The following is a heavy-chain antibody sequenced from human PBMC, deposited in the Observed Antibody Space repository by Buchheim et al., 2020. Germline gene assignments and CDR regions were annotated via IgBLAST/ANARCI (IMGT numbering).Heavy chain of an antibody. V-gene: IGHV3-23*01. J-gene: IGHJ6*02. CDR1: GFTFNNYA. CDR2: IIGSGSRT. CDR3: AKGGYCSSSDCYRAYYYYNMDA. Sequence: EVQLLESGGGLVQPGGSLRLSCAASGFTFNNYAMNWVRQVPGKGLEWVSGIIGSGSRTYYADSVKGRLHISRDNSKGTLYLQMNSLRAEDTAVYYCAKGGYCSSSDCYRAYYYYNMDAWGQGTT. D-gene: IGHD2-2*01.